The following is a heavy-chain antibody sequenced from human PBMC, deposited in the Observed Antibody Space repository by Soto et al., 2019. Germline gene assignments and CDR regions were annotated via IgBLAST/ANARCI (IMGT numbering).Heavy chain of an antibody. J-gene: IGHJ4*02. V-gene: IGHV3-30-3*01. D-gene: IGHD3-10*01. Sequence: PGGSLRLSCVASGFTFNTYAMHWVRQAPGKGLEWVAVISYDGTNTYHGDSVKGRFTISRDNSKSTLHLQMSSLRPEDMAVYYCARGSGFGSGRYFNPRGAHPSYWGQGTLVTVSS. CDR3: ARGSGFGSGRYFNPRGAHPSY. CDR2: ISYDGTNT. CDR1: GFTFNTYA.